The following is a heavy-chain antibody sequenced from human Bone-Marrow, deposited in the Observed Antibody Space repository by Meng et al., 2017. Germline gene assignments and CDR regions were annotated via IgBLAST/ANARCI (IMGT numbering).Heavy chain of an antibody. CDR3: ARDFEDFWSGVDH. D-gene: IGHD3-3*01. J-gene: IGHJ4*02. CDR2: ISYDGSKT. V-gene: IGHV3-30*01. Sequence: GGSLRLSCAASGFTFSSYAMDWVRQAPGKGLEWVAVISYDGSKTYYADSVKGRLTISRDNSKNTLDLQMNSLRAEDTALYYCARDFEDFWSGVDHWGQGTLVTVSS. CDR1: GFTFSSYA.